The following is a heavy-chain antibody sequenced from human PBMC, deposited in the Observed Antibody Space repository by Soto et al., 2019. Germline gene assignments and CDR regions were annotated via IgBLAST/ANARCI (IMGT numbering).Heavy chain of an antibody. CDR2: INHSGNN. J-gene: IGHJ3*02. Sequence: SETLSLTCVASGGSFSTYYYNWIRQSPGKGLEWIGEINHSGNNNYSPSLKIRVTMSLDTSKNQFSLKLTSVTAADTAVYYCARGGSNDWQVALDIWGQGTMVTVSS. D-gene: IGHD3-9*01. CDR1: GGSFSTYY. V-gene: IGHV4-34*01. CDR3: ARGGSNDWQVALDI.